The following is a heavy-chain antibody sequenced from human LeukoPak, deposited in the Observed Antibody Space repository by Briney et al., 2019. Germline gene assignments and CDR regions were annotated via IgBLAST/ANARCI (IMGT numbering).Heavy chain of an antibody. J-gene: IGHJ4*02. CDR3: AKDANTANPDY. CDR1: GFTFDDYA. Sequence: GGSLRLSCAASGFTFDDYAMYWVRQAPGKGLEWVSLISGDGGSTYYADSVKGRFTISRDNSKNSLYLQMNSLRSEGTALYYCAKDANTANPDYWGQGTLVTVSS. V-gene: IGHV3-43*02. D-gene: IGHD5-18*01. CDR2: ISGDGGST.